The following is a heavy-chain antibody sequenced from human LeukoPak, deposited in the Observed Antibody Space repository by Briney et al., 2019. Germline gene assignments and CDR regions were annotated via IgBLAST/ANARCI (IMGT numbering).Heavy chain of an antibody. Sequence: PSETLSLTCTVSGGSISSYYWSWIRQPPGKGLEWIGYIYYGGSTNYNPSLKSRVTISVDTSKNQFSLKLSSVTAADTAVYYCARVSWGSSFAVGAFDIWGQGTMVTVSS. CDR1: GGSISSYY. CDR2: IYYGGST. V-gene: IGHV4-59*01. J-gene: IGHJ3*02. CDR3: ARVSWGSSFAVGAFDI. D-gene: IGHD3-16*01.